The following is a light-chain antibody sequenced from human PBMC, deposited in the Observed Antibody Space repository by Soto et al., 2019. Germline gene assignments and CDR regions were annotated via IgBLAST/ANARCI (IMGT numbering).Light chain of an antibody. J-gene: IGLJ1*01. CDR3: ISHVGHSNV. CDR1: SSDVGGSDY. CDR2: DVS. V-gene: IGLV2-8*01. Sequence: QSALTQPPSASGSPGQSVTISCTGTSSDVGGSDYVSWYQHHPGKAPKLMIYDVSKRPSGVPDRFSGSKSGNMASLTVSGLQADDEADYYCISHVGHSNVFGTGTKVTVL.